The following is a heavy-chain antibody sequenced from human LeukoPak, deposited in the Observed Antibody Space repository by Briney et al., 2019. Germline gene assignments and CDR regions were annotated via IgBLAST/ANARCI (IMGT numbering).Heavy chain of an antibody. CDR2: ISYDGSNK. J-gene: IGHJ4*02. D-gene: IGHD3-22*01. Sequence: GGSLRLSCAASGFTFSSYGVHWVRQAPGKGLEWVAVISYDGSNKYYADSVKGRFTISRDNSKNTLYLQMNSLRAEDTAVYYCAKGPDGNYYDSSGGYWGQGTLVTVSS. V-gene: IGHV3-30*18. CDR3: AKGPDGNYYDSSGGY. CDR1: GFTFSSYG.